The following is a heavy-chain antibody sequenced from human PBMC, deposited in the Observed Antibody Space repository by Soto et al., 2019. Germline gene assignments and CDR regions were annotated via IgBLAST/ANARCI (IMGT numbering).Heavy chain of an antibody. V-gene: IGHV1-58*01. CDR3: ALEGTIFGVAPHDSD. CDR1: GFTFTSSS. Sequence: WASVKVSCKASGFTFTSSSVQWVRQARGQRLEWIGWIVVGSGNTNYAQKFQERVTITRDMSTSTAYMELSSLRSEDTAVYYCALEGTIFGVAPHDSDWGQGTLVTVSS. D-gene: IGHD3-3*01. CDR2: IVVGSGNT. J-gene: IGHJ4*02.